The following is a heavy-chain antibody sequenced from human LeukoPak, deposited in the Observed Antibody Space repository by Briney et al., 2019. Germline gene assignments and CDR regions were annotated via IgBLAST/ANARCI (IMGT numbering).Heavy chain of an antibody. V-gene: IGHV3-48*01. CDR2: ITSGGTTI. D-gene: IGHD4-11*01. J-gene: IGHJ4*02. Sequence: GGSLRLSCAASGFTFRTYNMNWVRQAPGKGLEWVSYITSGGTTIYYADSVKGRFTISRDNAKNSLYLQMNSLRAEDTAVYYCARAPTGYWGQGTLVTVSS. CDR1: GFTFRTYN. CDR3: ARAPTGY.